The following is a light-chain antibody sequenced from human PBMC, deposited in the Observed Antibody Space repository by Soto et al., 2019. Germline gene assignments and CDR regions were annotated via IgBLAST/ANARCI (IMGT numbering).Light chain of an antibody. CDR1: QSVSNNY. Sequence: ETVLTQSPRTLSLSPGERATLTCRASQSVSNNYLAWYQQKPGQAPRLLIYGASNRATGIPGRFSGSGSGTDFTLTISRLEPEDFAVYYCQQYGSSGTFGQGTKVDIK. CDR3: QQYGSSGT. CDR2: GAS. J-gene: IGKJ1*01. V-gene: IGKV3-20*01.